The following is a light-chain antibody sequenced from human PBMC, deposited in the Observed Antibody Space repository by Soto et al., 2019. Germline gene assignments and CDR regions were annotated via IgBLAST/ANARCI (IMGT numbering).Light chain of an antibody. CDR2: DAS. CDR3: QHYDNLPT. CDR1: QDIIYY. V-gene: IGKV1-33*01. Sequence: DVQMTQSPSSLSASVGDRVTITCQASQDIIYYLNWYQQKPGKAPKLLIYDASNLETGVPSRFSGSGSGTDFTFTISSLQPEDIATYYCQHYDNLPTFGGGTKVEIK. J-gene: IGKJ4*01.